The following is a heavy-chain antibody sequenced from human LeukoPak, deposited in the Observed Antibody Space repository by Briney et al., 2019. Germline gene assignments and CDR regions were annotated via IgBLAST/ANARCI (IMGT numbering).Heavy chain of an antibody. CDR3: ARDLPEIITMIVVQPFDY. D-gene: IGHD3-22*01. V-gene: IGHV3-21*01. J-gene: IGHJ4*02. CDR2: ISSSSSYI. Sequence: PGRSLRLSCAASGFTFSSYSMNWVRQAPGKGLEWVSSISSSSSYIYYADSVKGRFTISRDNAKNSLYLQMNSLRAEDTAVYYCARDLPEIITMIVVQPFDYWGQGTLVTVSS. CDR1: GFTFSSYS.